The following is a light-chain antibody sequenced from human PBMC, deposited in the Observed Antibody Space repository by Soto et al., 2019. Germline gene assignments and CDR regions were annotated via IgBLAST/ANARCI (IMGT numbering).Light chain of an antibody. CDR1: RSLRGS. Sequence: ETMMTQFPDTLSVSLGERATLSCRASRSLRGSLPWYQQKPGQAPRLLIDDASTRATGIPARFSGSGSGTDFTLIISGLQSEDFAVYYCQQYNNWPQTFGQGTKVDIK. CDR2: DAS. CDR3: QQYNNWPQT. V-gene: IGKV3-15*01. J-gene: IGKJ1*01.